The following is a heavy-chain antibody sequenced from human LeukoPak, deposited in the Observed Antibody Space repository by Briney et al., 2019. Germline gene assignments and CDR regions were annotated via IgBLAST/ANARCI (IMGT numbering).Heavy chain of an antibody. CDR2: IYSGGTA. D-gene: IGHD1-14*01. V-gene: IGHV3-53*01. Sequence: GGSLRLSCAASGFTVSRKYMTWVRQAPGKGLEWVSVIYSGGTASYADSVKGRFTISRDNSKNTLYLEMNSLSPDDTAVYYCARGVEPLAANTLAYWGQGTLVTVSS. J-gene: IGHJ4*02. CDR1: GFTVSRKY. CDR3: ARGVEPLAANTLAY.